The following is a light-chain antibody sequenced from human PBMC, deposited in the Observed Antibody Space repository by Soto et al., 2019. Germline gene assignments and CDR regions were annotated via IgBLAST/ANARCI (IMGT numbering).Light chain of an antibody. CDR2: DAS. Sequence: EIVLTQSPATLSLSPGERATLSCRASQSVSSSLAWYQQKPCQAPTLLIYDASNRATGIPARFSGGGSGTDFTLTISSLAPEDVAVYYCQQRSDWLPLTFGGGTKVEIK. CDR3: QQRSDWLPLT. J-gene: IGKJ4*01. V-gene: IGKV3-11*01. CDR1: QSVSSS.